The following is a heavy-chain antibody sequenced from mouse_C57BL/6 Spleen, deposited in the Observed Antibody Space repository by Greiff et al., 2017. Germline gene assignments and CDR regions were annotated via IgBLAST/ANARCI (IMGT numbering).Heavy chain of an antibody. CDR2: ISDGGSYT. Sequence: EVNVVESGGGLVKPGGSLKLSCAASGFTFSSYAMSWVRQTPEKRLEWVATISDGGSYTYYPDNVKGRFTISRDNAKNNLYLQMSHLKSEDTAMYYCARDQDDGSSYFDYWGQGTTLTVSS. CDR3: ARDQDDGSSYFDY. V-gene: IGHV5-4*01. J-gene: IGHJ2*01. CDR1: GFTFSSYA. D-gene: IGHD1-1*01.